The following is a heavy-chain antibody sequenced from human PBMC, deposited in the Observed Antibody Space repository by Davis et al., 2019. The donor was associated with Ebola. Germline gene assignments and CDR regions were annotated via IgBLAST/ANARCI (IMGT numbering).Heavy chain of an antibody. Sequence: PGGSLRLSCAASGFTFSSYSMNWVRQAPGKGLEWVSSISSSSSYIYYADSVKGRFTISRDNAKNSLYLRMNGLRAEDTGVYYCTRMALNYYYSGMDVWGQGTTVTVSS. CDR1: GFTFSSYS. J-gene: IGHJ6*02. V-gene: IGHV3-21*03. D-gene: IGHD3-3*02. CDR3: TRMALNYYYSGMDV. CDR2: ISSSSSYI.